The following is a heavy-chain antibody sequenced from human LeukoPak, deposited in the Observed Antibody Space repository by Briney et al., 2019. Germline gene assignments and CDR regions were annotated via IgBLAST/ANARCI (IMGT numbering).Heavy chain of an antibody. CDR3: ARDFSEGWLVRHYYYYYYMDV. Sequence: NPSETLSLTCSVSGGSISSYDRCWVRHRARKGMGLVWRSYACGSTNYNPSLKSRVTMSVDTSKHQFSLKLSSLTAADTPVYYCARDFSEGWLVRHYYYYYYMDVWGKGTTVTVSS. D-gene: IGHD6-19*01. CDR2: SYACGST. CDR1: GGSISSYD. J-gene: IGHJ6*03. V-gene: IGHV4-4*07.